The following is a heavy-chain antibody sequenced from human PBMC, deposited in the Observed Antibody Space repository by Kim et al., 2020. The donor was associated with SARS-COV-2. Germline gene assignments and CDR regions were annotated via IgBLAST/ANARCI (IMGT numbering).Heavy chain of an antibody. CDR3: TTDIGSAPSLTVLAYDSSGYYYSNWFDP. CDR2: IKSKTDGGTT. D-gene: IGHD3-22*01. Sequence: GGSLRLSCAASGFTFSNAWMSWVRQAPGKGLEWVGRIKSKTDGGTTDYAAPVKGRFTISRDDSKNTLYLQMNSLKTEDTAVYYCTTDIGSAPSLTVLAYDSSGYYYSNWFDPWGQGTLVTVSS. J-gene: IGHJ5*02. CDR1: GFTFSNAW. V-gene: IGHV3-15*01.